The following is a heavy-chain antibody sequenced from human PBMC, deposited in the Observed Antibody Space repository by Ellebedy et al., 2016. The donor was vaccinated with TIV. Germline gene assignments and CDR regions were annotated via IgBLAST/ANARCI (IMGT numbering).Heavy chain of an antibody. CDR3: ARDRPGLDYYYYYGMDV. V-gene: IGHV1-69*13. D-gene: IGHD3-22*01. CDR2: IIPIFGTA. Sequence: AASVKVSCKASGGTFSSYAISWVRQAPGQGLEWMGGIIPIFGTANYAQKFQGRVTITADESTSTAYMELSSLRSEDTAVYYCARDRPGLDYYYYYGMDVWGQGTTATVSS. J-gene: IGHJ6*02. CDR1: GGTFSSYA.